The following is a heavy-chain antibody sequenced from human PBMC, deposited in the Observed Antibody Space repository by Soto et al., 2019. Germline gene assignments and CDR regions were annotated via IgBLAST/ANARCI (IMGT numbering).Heavy chain of an antibody. CDR2: INHSGGT. Sequence: PSETLSLTCAVYGGSLSGYYWSWIRQPPGKGLEWIGEINHSGGTSYNPSLKSRVTISIDTSKNQISLKLSSVTAADTAVYFCARGPPSRVHDYWGQGTLVTVSS. V-gene: IGHV4-34*01. J-gene: IGHJ4*02. CDR3: ARGPPSRVHDY. CDR1: GGSLSGYY. D-gene: IGHD6-13*01.